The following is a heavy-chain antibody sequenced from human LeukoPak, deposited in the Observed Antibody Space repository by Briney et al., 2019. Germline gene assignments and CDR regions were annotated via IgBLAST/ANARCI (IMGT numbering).Heavy chain of an antibody. CDR3: ARSEVVVTAMTDY. CDR2: ISYDGSNK. J-gene: IGHJ4*02. CDR1: GFTFSSYA. D-gene: IGHD2-21*02. Sequence: GGSLRLSCAASGFTFSSYAMHWVRQAPGKGQEWEAVISYDGSNKYYADSVKGRFTISRDNSKNTLYLQMNSLRAEDTAVYYCARSEVVVTAMTDYWGQGTLVTVSS. V-gene: IGHV3-30-3*01.